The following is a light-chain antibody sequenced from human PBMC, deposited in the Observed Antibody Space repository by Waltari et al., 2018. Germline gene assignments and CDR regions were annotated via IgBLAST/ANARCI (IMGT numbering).Light chain of an antibody. CDR3: QQSYSTPYT. J-gene: IGKJ2*01. Sequence: DIQMTQSPSSLSTSVGDRVTITCRASQSISSYLNWYQQKPGKAPKLRNYAASSLQSGVPSRFSGSGSGTDFTLTISSLQPDDFATYYCQQSYSTPYTFGQGTRLEIK. CDR2: AAS. V-gene: IGKV1-39*01. CDR1: QSISSY.